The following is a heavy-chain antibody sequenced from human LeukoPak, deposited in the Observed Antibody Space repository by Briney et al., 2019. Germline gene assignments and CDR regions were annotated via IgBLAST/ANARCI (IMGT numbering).Heavy chain of an antibody. CDR1: GGSISSYY. V-gene: IGHV4-4*07. J-gene: IGHJ4*02. Sequence: KTSETLSLTCTVSGGSISSYYWSWIRQPAGKGLEWIGRIYTSGSTHYNPSLKSRVTMSVDTSKNQFSLKLSSVTAADTAVYYCAREVKGYYDSSGSENFDYWGQGTLVTVSS. CDR3: AREVKGYYDSSGSENFDY. D-gene: IGHD3-22*01. CDR2: IYTSGST.